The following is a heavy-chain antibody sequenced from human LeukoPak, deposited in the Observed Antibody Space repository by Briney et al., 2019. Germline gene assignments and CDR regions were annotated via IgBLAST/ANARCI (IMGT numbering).Heavy chain of an antibody. CDR3: ARGDGAAAVPDFDY. V-gene: IGHV4-38-2*02. CDR1: GYSISSGYY. D-gene: IGHD6-13*01. CDR2: IYHSGST. J-gene: IGHJ4*02. Sequence: SETLSLTCTVSGYSISSGYYWGWIRQPPGKGLEWIGSIYHSGSTYYNPSLKSRVTISVDTSKNQFSLKLSSVTAADTAVYYCARGDGAAAVPDFDYWGQGTLVTVSS.